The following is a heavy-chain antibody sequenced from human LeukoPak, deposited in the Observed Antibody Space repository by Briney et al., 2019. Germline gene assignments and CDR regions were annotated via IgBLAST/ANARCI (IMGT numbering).Heavy chain of an antibody. V-gene: IGHV3-74*01. CDR1: GFTFSNYW. CDR3: ARDRSFGYGSHFDY. D-gene: IGHD5-18*01. CDR2: IKYDGSAT. Sequence: GGSLRLSCAASGFTFSNYWMHWIRQVPGKGLVWVSHIKYDGSATNYADSVKGRFTISRDNAKNTLYLQMNSRRAEDTAVYYCARDRSFGYGSHFDYWGQGTLVTASS. J-gene: IGHJ4*02.